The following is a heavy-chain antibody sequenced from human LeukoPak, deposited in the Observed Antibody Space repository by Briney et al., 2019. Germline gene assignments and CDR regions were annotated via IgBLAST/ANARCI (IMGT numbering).Heavy chain of an antibody. V-gene: IGHV1-2*02. Sequence: ASVKVSCKASGYTFTSYYMHWVRQAPGQGLEWMGWINPNSGGTNYAQKFQGRVTMTRDTSISTAYMELSRLRSDDTAVFYCARVTCGGDCYHFDYWGQGTLVTVSS. D-gene: IGHD2-21*02. CDR1: GYTFTSYY. CDR3: ARVTCGGDCYHFDY. CDR2: INPNSGGT. J-gene: IGHJ4*02.